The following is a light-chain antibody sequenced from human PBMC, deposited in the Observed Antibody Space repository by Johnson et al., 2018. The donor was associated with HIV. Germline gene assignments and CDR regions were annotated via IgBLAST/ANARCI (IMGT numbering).Light chain of an antibody. J-gene: IGLJ1*01. V-gene: IGLV1-51*02. CDR2: ENT. Sequence: QSVLTQPPSVSAAPGQKVTISCSGSSSNIGNNYVSWYRQLPGTAPKLLIYENTQRPSGIPDRFSGSKSGASATLGITGLQTGDEADYYCGTWDSSLSASVCGTGTKVTVL. CDR3: GTWDSSLSASV. CDR1: SSNIGNNY.